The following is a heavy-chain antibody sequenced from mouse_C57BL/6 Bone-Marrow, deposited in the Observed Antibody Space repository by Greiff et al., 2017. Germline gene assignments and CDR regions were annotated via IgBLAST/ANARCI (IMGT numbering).Heavy chain of an antibody. CDR1: GFTFSDYY. V-gene: IGHV5-12*01. D-gene: IGHD1-2*01. Sequence: EVMLVESGGGLVQPGGSLKLSCAASGFTFSDYYMYWVRQTPEKRLEWVAYISNGGGSTYYPDTVKGRFTISRDNAKNTLYLQMSRLKSEDTAMYYCARHYYGIDYWGQGTTLTVSS. CDR2: ISNGGGST. J-gene: IGHJ2*01. CDR3: ARHYYGIDY.